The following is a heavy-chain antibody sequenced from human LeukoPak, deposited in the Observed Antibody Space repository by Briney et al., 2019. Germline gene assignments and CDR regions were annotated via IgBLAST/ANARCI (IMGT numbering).Heavy chain of an antibody. D-gene: IGHD5-24*01. J-gene: IGHJ4*02. CDR3: ARMGPEMATIRYY. Sequence: SETLSLTCAVYGGSFSGYYWSWIRQPPGKGLGWIGEINHSGSTNYNPSLKSRVTVSVDTSENQFSLKLSSVTAADTAVYYCARMGPEMATIRYYWGQGTLVTVSS. V-gene: IGHV4-34*01. CDR1: GGSFSGYY. CDR2: INHSGST.